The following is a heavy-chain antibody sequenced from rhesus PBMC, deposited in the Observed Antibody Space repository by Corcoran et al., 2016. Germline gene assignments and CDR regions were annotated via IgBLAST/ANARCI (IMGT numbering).Heavy chain of an antibody. D-gene: IGHD3-34*01. CDR2: IDPSDSDT. V-gene: IGHV5-2*01. CDR3: AKLGWYFDL. Sequence: EVQLVQSGAEVKRPGESLKISCKPSGYSFTSYWISWVPQMPGKGLEWMGAIDPSDSDTRYSPSFQGQVTISADKSISTTYLQWSSLKASDSATYYCAKLGWYFDLWGPGTPITISS. CDR1: GYSFTSYW. J-gene: IGHJ2*01.